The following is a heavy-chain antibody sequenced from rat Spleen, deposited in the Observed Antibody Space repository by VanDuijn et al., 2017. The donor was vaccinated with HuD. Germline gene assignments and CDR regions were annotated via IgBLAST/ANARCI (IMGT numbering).Heavy chain of an antibody. D-gene: IGHD3-1*01. CDR3: ARQRGPSWFAY. J-gene: IGHJ3*01. CDR1: GFSFSSNW. CDR2: ITSGGSNT. V-gene: IGHV5-25*01. Sequence: EVQLVESGGGLVQPGSPLKLSCAASGFSFSSNWLNWIRQAPKKGLEWVATITSGGSNTYYPDSVKGRFTISRDNAKSTLYLQMNSLKSEDTATYYCARQRGPSWFAYWGQGTLVTVSS.